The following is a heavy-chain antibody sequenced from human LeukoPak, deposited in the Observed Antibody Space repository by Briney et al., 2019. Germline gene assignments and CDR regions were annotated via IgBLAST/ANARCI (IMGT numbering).Heavy chain of an antibody. V-gene: IGHV1-18*01. J-gene: IGHJ6*03. D-gene: IGHD1-26*01. CDR3: ASVGASLSNYYMDV. CDR2: ISAYKVNT. Sequence: ASVKVSCKASGYTFTSYGISGVRQAPGQGREWMVWISAYKVNTNYAQKLQGRVTMTTDTSTSTAYMELRSLRSADTAVYYCASVGASLSNYYMDVWGKGTTVTVSS. CDR1: GYTFTSYG.